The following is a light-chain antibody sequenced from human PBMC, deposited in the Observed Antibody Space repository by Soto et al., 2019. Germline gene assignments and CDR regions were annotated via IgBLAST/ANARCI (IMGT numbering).Light chain of an antibody. CDR2: NDL. CDR3: AAWDHSLQGWV. V-gene: IGLV1-40*01. J-gene: IGLJ3*02. CDR1: SSNIGAGYD. Sequence: QSVLTQPPSVSGAPGQRVTISCTGNSSNIGAGYDVHWYQQVPGTAPRLLIYNDLQRPSGVPDRFSGSRSGSSASLVIVGLQSEDEADYYCAAWDHSLQGWVFGGGTKVTVL.